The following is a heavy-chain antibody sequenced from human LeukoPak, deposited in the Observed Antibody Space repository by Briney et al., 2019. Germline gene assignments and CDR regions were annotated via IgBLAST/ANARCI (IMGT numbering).Heavy chain of an antibody. CDR2: INTNTGNP. D-gene: IGHD3-3*01. J-gene: IGHJ6*02. CDR3: ARGRRGITIFGVATGSYYYYGMDV. Sequence: GASVKVSCKASGYTFTNYAMNWVRQAPGQGLEWMGWINTNTGNPTYAQGFTGRFVFSLDTSVSTAYLQISSLKAEDTAVYYCARGRRGITIFGVATGSYYYYGMDVWGQGTTVTVSS. CDR1: GYTFTNYA. V-gene: IGHV7-4-1*02.